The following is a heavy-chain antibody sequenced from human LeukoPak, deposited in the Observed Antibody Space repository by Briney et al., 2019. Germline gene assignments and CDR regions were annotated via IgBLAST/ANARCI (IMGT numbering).Heavy chain of an antibody. CDR2: ISSSSSYI. V-gene: IGHV3-21*01. CDR1: GFTFSNYN. Sequence: GGSLRLSCAASGFTFSNYNMNWVRRAPGKGREWVSSISSSSSYIYYADSVKGRFTISRDNTKNSLYLQMNSLRAEDTAVYYCARDSPYGTAGYWGQGTLVTVSS. J-gene: IGHJ4*02. CDR3: ARDSPYGTAGY. D-gene: IGHD2-8*02.